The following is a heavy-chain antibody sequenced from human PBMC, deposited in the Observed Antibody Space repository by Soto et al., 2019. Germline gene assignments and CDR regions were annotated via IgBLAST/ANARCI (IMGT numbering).Heavy chain of an antibody. Sequence: ASVKVSCKASGGTFSSYAISWVRQAPGQGLEWMGGIIPIFGTASYAQKFQGRVTITADESTSTAYMELSSLRSEDTAVYYCARAFDYGSGSYYMFAFDIWGQGTMVTVSS. D-gene: IGHD3-10*01. CDR3: ARAFDYGSGSYYMFAFDI. J-gene: IGHJ3*02. CDR2: IIPIFGTA. V-gene: IGHV1-69*13. CDR1: GGTFSSYA.